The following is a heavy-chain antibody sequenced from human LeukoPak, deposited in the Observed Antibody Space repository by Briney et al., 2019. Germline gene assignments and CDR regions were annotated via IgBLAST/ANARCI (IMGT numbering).Heavy chain of an antibody. Sequence: GGSLRLSCAASGFTFSSYGMHWVRQAPGKGLEWVAFIRYDGSNKYYADSVKGRFTISRDNSKNTLYLQMNSLRAEDTAVYYCAKDLVVTATPFDYWGQGTLVTVSS. CDR3: AKDLVVTATPFDY. V-gene: IGHV3-30*02. D-gene: IGHD2-21*02. J-gene: IGHJ4*02. CDR2: IRYDGSNK. CDR1: GFTFSSYG.